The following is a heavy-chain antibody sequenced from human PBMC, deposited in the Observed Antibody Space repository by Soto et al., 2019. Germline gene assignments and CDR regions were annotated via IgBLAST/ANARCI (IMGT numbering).Heavy chain of an antibody. J-gene: IGHJ1*01. D-gene: IGHD6-13*01. CDR1: GFTFTDTW. CDR3: TTAFSSSWSEYFQH. Sequence: EVQLVESGGGLVKPGGSLRLSCEASGFTFTDTWMNWVRQAPGNGLEWVGRVKSETYGGRTDYAAPVKGRFTISRDDSKNTVYLQMNSLKTEDTALYYCTTAFSSSWSEYFQHWGQGSLVTVSS. CDR2: VKSETYGGRT. V-gene: IGHV3-15*07.